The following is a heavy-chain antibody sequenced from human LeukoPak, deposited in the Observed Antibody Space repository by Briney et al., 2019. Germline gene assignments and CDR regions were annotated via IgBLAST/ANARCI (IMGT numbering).Heavy chain of an antibody. CDR1: GFTFSSYA. V-gene: IGHV3-23*01. Sequence: GGSLRLSCAASGFTFSSYAMSWVRQAPGKGLEWVSAISGSGGSTYYADSVKGRFTISRDNSKNTLYLQMNSLRAEDTAVYYCANTVNSIAAAGELDYWGQGTLVTVSS. D-gene: IGHD6-13*01. CDR2: ISGSGGST. J-gene: IGHJ4*02. CDR3: ANTVNSIAAAGELDY.